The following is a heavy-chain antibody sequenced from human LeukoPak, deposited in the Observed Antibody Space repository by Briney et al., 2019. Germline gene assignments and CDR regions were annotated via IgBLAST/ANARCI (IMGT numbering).Heavy chain of an antibody. V-gene: IGHV3-49*04. J-gene: IGHJ4*02. D-gene: IGHD5-18*01. CDR2: IRSKAYGGTT. CDR1: GFTFGDYA. CDR3: TRVKDTAMVNDY. Sequence: PGRSLRLSCTASGFTFGDYAMSWVRQAPGKGLEGVGFIRSKAYGGTTEYAASVKGRFTIARDDSKSIAYLQMNSLKTEDTAVYYCTRVKDTAMVNDYWGQGTLVTVSS.